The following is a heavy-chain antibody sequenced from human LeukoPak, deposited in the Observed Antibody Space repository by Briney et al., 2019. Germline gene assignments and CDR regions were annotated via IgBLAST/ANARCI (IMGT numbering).Heavy chain of an antibody. D-gene: IGHD2-2*01. CDR2: ISGSGSST. CDR1: GFTFRSNT. J-gene: IGHJ1*01. Sequence: GGSLRLSCAASGFTFRSNTMSWVRQAPGRGLEWVSVISGSGSSTYYADSVKGRFTISRDNSKNTLYLQMNSPRAEDTAMYYCAKGFPSSSLLTIQHWGQGTLVTVSS. CDR3: AKGFPSSSLLTIQH. V-gene: IGHV3-23*01.